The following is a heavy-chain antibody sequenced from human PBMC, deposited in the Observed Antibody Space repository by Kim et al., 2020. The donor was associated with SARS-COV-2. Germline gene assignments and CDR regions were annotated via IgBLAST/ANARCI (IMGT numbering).Heavy chain of an antibody. J-gene: IGHJ4*02. Sequence: ASVKVSCKASGYTFTNYALNWVRQAPGQGLEWMGWINIDTGNPTYALGFTGRFVFSLDTSVSTTYLQISSLKTEDTAVYYCVRSGKYITSPRDYWGQGTLVTVSS. V-gene: IGHV7-4-1*02. CDR1: GYTFTNYA. CDR2: INIDTGNP. CDR3: VRSGKYITSPRDY. D-gene: IGHD1-1*01.